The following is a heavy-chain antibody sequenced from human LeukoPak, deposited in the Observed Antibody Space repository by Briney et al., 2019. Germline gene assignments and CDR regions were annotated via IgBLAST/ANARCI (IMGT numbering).Heavy chain of an antibody. CDR3: ARDQAGATYDAFDI. J-gene: IGHJ3*02. CDR1: GFTFSSYS. CDR2: ISSSSSYI. Sequence: GGSLRLSCAASGFTFSSYSMNWVRQAPGKGLEWVSSISSSSSYIYYADSVKGRFTSSRDNAKNSLYLQMNSLRAEDTAVYYCARDQAGATYDAFDIWGQGTMVTVSS. V-gene: IGHV3-21*01. D-gene: IGHD1-26*01.